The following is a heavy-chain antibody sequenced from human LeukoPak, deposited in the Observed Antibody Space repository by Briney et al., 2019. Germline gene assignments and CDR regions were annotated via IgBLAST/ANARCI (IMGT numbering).Heavy chain of an antibody. CDR1: VFTFSSHA. J-gene: IGHJ1*01. Sequence: GGSLRLSCAASVFTFSSHAMSWVRQAPGKGLEWVSDISGGGDNTYYADFVKGRFTISRDNSKNALYLQMNSLRAEDTALYYCAKLTYYDFWSGYQYFQHWGQGTLVTVSS. CDR2: ISGGGDNT. V-gene: IGHV3-23*01. D-gene: IGHD3-3*01. CDR3: AKLTYYDFWSGYQYFQH.